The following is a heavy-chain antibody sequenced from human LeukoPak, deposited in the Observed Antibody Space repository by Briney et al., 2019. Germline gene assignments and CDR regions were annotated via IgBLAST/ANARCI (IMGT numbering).Heavy chain of an antibody. V-gene: IGHV3-23*01. CDR3: ARKGQGSNWAAEYFQN. CDR1: GFTFSSYA. J-gene: IGHJ1*01. CDR2: ISGSGGST. D-gene: IGHD6-13*01. Sequence: NPGGSLRLSCAASGFTFSSYAMNWVRQAPGKGLEWVSTISGSGGSTYYADSVKGRFTISRDNSKNTLYLQMNSLRAEDTAVYYCARKGQGSNWAAEYFQNWGQGTLVTVSS.